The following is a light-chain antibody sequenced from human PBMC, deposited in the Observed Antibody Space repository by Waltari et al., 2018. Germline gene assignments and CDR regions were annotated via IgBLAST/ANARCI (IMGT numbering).Light chain of an antibody. CDR3: QQYSTYATGT. V-gene: IGKV1-5*03. Sequence: DIQMTQSPSTLSPAVGDRVIITCRASPSISSWLAWYQQKPGKAPKVLIYRASKLESGVPSRFSGSGSGTEFTLTISSLQPDDLATYYCQQYSTYATGTFGQGTKLEIK. CDR1: PSISSW. J-gene: IGKJ2*01. CDR2: RAS.